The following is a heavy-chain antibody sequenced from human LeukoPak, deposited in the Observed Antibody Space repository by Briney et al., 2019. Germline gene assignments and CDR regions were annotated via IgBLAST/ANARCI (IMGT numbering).Heavy chain of an antibody. CDR2: IYYSGST. D-gene: IGHD6-25*01. CDR3: ARGWPGGFFDY. J-gene: IGHJ4*02. V-gene: IGHV4-59*01. Sequence: SETLTLTCTVSGGSISSYYWSWIRQPPGKGLKWIGYIYYSGSTNYNPSLKSRVTISVDTSKNQFSLKLSSVTAADTAVYYCARGWPGGFFDYWGQGTLVTVSS. CDR1: GGSISSYY.